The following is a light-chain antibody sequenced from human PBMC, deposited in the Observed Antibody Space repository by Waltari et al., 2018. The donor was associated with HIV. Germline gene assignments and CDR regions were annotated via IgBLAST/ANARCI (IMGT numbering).Light chain of an antibody. Sequence: QAVVTQEPSLTVSPAGTVTLTCAPSTAAVTSGPFPSWFQRRPGQAPKTLLYDTSNRHSWTPARFSGSLLGDKAALTLTGAQFEDEADYFCLLSFNGVVVFGGGTSLTVL. J-gene: IGLJ2*01. CDR1: TAAVTSGPF. V-gene: IGLV7-46*01. CDR2: DTS. CDR3: LLSFNGVVV.